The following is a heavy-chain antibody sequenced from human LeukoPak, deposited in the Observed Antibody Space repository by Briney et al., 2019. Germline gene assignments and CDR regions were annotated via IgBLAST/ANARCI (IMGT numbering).Heavy chain of an antibody. CDR2: IYYSGST. CDR1: GGSISSGGYY. J-gene: IGHJ4*02. D-gene: IGHD5-12*01. CDR3: ARGWLRGPVDY. Sequence: PSETLSLTCTVSGGSISSGGYYWSWIRQHPGKGLEWIGYIYYSGSTYYNPSLKSRVTISVDTSKNQFSLKLSSVTAADTAVYYCARGWLRGPVDYWGQGTLVTVSS. V-gene: IGHV4-31*03.